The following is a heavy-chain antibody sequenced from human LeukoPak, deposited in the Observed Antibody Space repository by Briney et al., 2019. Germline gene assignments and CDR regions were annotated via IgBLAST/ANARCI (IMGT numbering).Heavy chain of an antibody. CDR1: GYSISSGYY. CDR2: IYHSGST. D-gene: IGHD5-18*01. Sequence: PSETLSLTCTVSGYSISSGYYWGWIRQPPGKGLEWIGSIYHSGSTYYNPSLKSRVTISVDTSKNQFSLKLSSVTAADTAVYYCARVYSDVDTGEWFDPWGQGTLVTVSS. CDR3: ARVYSDVDTGEWFDP. V-gene: IGHV4-38-2*02. J-gene: IGHJ5*02.